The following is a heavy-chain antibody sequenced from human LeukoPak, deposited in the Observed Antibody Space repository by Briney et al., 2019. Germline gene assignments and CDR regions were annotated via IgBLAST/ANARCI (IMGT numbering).Heavy chain of an antibody. CDR1: GFTFSSYE. CDR2: ISGSGSTI. Sequence: GGSLRLSCAASGFTFSSYEMNWVRQAPGKGLEWVSYISGSGSTIYYADSVKGRFTISRDNSKNTLYLQMNSLRADDAAVYYCGRARSGYDFDYWGQGTLVTVSS. CDR3: GRARSGYDFDY. V-gene: IGHV3-48*03. J-gene: IGHJ4*02. D-gene: IGHD5-12*01.